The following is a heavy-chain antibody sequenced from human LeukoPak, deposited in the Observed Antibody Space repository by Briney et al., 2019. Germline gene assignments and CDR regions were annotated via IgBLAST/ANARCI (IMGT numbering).Heavy chain of an antibody. Sequence: PGGSLRLSCAASGFTFSSYWMSWVRQAPGKGLEWVANIKQDGSEKYYVDSVKGRFTISRDNAKNSLYLQMNSLRAEDTAVYYCARVAGSGSYEAEYYFDYWGQGTLVTVSS. CDR3: ARVAGSGSYEAEYYFDY. CDR2: IKQDGSEK. V-gene: IGHV3-7*01. CDR1: GFTFSSYW. J-gene: IGHJ4*02. D-gene: IGHD1-26*01.